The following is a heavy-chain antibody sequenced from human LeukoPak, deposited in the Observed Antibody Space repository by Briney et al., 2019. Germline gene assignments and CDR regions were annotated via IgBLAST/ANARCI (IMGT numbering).Heavy chain of an antibody. CDR1: GYTFTGYY. V-gene: IGHV1-2*02. CDR2: INPNSGGT. J-gene: IGHJ3*02. CDR3: ASDGGGATLPFDAIDI. Sequence: GASVKVSCKASGYTFTGYYMHWVRQAPGQGLEWMGWINPNSGGTNYAQKFQGRVTMTRDTSISTAYMELSRLRSDDTAVYYCASDGGGATLPFDAIDIWGQGTMVTVFS. D-gene: IGHD3-16*01.